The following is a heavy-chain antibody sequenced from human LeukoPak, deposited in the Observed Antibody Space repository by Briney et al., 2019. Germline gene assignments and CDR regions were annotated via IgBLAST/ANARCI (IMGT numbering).Heavy chain of an antibody. CDR1: GDSISSGDYY. CDR3: ARGSPTVTSTPMDV. V-gene: IGHV4-61*08. Sequence: SETLSLTCTVSGDSISSGDYYWSWIRQPPRKGLEWIGYIYYSGSTNYNPSLKSRVTISVDTSKNQFSLKLSSVTAADTAVYYCARGSPTVTSTPMDVWGKGTTVTVSS. D-gene: IGHD4-17*01. CDR2: IYYSGST. J-gene: IGHJ6*04.